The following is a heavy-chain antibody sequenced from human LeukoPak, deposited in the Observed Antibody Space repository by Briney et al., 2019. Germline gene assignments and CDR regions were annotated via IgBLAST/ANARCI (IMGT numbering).Heavy chain of an antibody. CDR1: GFTFSTFA. CDR3: AKIFQIVVVEECLDY. V-gene: IGHV3-23*01. Sequence: GGSLRLSCAASGFTFSTFAMIWVRQPPGKGLEWVSSIFPSGGEIHYADSVRGRFTISRDNSKNTLYLQMNSLRAEDTAVYYCAKIFQIVVVEECLDYWGQGTLVTVSS. D-gene: IGHD3-22*01. J-gene: IGHJ4*02. CDR2: IFPSGGEI.